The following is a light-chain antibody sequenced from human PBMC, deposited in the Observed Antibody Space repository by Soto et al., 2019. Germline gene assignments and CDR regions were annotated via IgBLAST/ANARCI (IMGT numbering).Light chain of an antibody. J-gene: IGLJ1*01. Sequence: QSALTQPPSASGSFGQSVTISCTGTSSDVGGYNNVSWYQQHPGKAPKLMIYEVSERPSGVPDRFSGSKSGNTASLTVSGLQADDEADYYCSSYSGTNYHYVFGTWTKVTVL. V-gene: IGLV2-8*01. CDR2: EVS. CDR1: SSDVGGYNN. CDR3: SSYSGTNYHYV.